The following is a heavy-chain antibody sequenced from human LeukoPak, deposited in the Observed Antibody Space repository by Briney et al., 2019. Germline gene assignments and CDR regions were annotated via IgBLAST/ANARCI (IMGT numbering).Heavy chain of an antibody. Sequence: GGSLRLSCAASGFTFSDYYMSWIRQAPGKGLEWVSYISSSSSYTNYADSVKGRFTISRDNAKNSLYLQMNSLRAEDTAVYYCASGYGDSAFDYWGQGTLVTVSS. J-gene: IGHJ4*02. CDR3: ASGYGDSAFDY. D-gene: IGHD4-17*01. CDR1: GFTFSDYY. CDR2: ISSSSSYT. V-gene: IGHV3-11*06.